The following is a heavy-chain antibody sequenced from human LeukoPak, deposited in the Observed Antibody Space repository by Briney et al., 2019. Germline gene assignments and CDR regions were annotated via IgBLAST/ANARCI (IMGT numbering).Heavy chain of an antibody. J-gene: IGHJ6*03. CDR1: GGTFSSYA. CDR2: MNPNSGNT. D-gene: IGHD4-17*01. CDR3: ARVSYGDYGGYYYYMDV. V-gene: IGHV1-8*02. Sequence: ASVKVSCKASGGTFSSYAINWVRQATGQGLEWMGWMNPNSGNTGYAQKFQGRVTMTRNTSISTAYMELSSLRSEDTAVYYCARVSYGDYGGYYYYMDVWGKGTTVTISS.